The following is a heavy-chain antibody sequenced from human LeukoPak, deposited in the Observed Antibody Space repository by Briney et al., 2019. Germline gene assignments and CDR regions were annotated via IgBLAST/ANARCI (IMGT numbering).Heavy chain of an antibody. CDR1: GFTISSHG. D-gene: IGHD3-10*01. Sequence: GGTLRLSCAASGFTISSHGMSWVRQAPGKGLEWVSTISGSGDYTYYADSVKGRFTISRDNSKNTLYLQMNSLRAEDTAVYYCAKVTYGSGTYGAFDSWGQGTLVTVSS. CDR2: ISGSGDYT. J-gene: IGHJ4*02. V-gene: IGHV3-23*01. CDR3: AKVTYGSGTYGAFDS.